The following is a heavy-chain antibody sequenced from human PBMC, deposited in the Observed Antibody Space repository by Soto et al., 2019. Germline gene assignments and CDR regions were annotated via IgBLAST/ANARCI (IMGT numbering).Heavy chain of an antibody. CDR1: GFTFSSYS. V-gene: IGHV3-21*01. CDR3: ASEQWAGGMDV. Sequence: GGSLRLSCAASGFTFSSYSMNWGRQAPGKGLEWVSSISSSSSYIYYADSVKGRFTISRDSAKNSLYLQMNSLRAEDTAVYYCASEQWAGGMDVWGQGTTVTVSS. J-gene: IGHJ6*02. CDR2: ISSSSSYI. D-gene: IGHD6-19*01.